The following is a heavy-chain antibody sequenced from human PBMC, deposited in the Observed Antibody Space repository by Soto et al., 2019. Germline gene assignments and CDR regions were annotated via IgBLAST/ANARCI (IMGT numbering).Heavy chain of an antibody. J-gene: IGHJ6*02. CDR1: GFTFSDYA. V-gene: IGHV3-64D*06. Sequence: GGSLRLSCSASGFTFSDYAMHWVRQSPGKGLEHFSLINRDGTFTFYADSVKGRFTIARDNSKNTLYLQMNSLGGDDTAVYYCGKDHPSLEVWGQGTTVTVSS. CDR2: INRDGTFT. D-gene: IGHD3-10*01. CDR3: GKDHPSLEV.